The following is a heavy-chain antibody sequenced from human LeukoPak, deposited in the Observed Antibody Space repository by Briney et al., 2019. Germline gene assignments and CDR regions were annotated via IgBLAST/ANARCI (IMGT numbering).Heavy chain of an antibody. D-gene: IGHD2-15*01. CDR1: GGSISSSSYY. J-gene: IGHJ6*03. CDR2: IYYGGST. CDR3: ARPKLGYCSGGSCYSGAFYYYYYMDV. V-gene: IGHV4-39*01. Sequence: PSETLSLTCTVSGGSISSSSYYWGWIRQPPGKGLEWIGSIYYGGSTYYNPSLKSRVTISVDTSKNQFSLKLSSVTAADTAVYYRARPKLGYCSGGSCYSGAFYYYYYMDVWGKGTTVTVSS.